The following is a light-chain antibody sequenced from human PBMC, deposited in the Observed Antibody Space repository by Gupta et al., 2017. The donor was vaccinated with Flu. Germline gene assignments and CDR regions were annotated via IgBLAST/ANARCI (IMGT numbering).Light chain of an antibody. Sequence: EFVLTQYPPTLSLSPGERATPSCRASQSVSSYLAWYQQKPGQAPRHLIYEASNRATGIPAKCSGSGSGADVTLTISSLEPEDYAVYYCQQRSNCPSYTFGQGTKLAIK. CDR2: EAS. CDR1: QSVSSY. J-gene: IGKJ2*01. CDR3: QQRSNCPSYT. V-gene: IGKV3-11*01.